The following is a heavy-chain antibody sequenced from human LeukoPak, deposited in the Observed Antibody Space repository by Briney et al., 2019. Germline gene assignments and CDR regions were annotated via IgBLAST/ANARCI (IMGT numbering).Heavy chain of an antibody. D-gene: IGHD5-24*01. CDR3: ARDLGDGYNDVDY. CDR1: GGTFISDA. J-gene: IGHJ4*02. Sequence: GASVKVSCKASGGTFISDAISRVRQGPGEGVERMGRIIPIFGTANYAQKFQGRVTITTDASTSTAYMELSSLRSEDTAVYYCARDLGDGYNDVDYWGQGTLVTVSS. CDR2: IIPIFGTA. V-gene: IGHV1-69*05.